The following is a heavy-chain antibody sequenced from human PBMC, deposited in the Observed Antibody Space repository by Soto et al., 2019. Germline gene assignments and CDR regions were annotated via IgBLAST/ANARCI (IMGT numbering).Heavy chain of an antibody. CDR1: GGSISSGGYY. CDR3: ARGREAAAGTTGYYYGMDV. D-gene: IGHD6-13*01. CDR2: IYYSGST. V-gene: IGHV4-31*03. Sequence: QVQLQESGPGLVKPSQTLSLTCTVSGGSISSGGYYWSWIRQHPGKGLEWIGYIYYSGSTYYNPSLKSRVTISVDTSKNQFSLKLSSVTAADTAVYYCARGREAAAGTTGYYYGMDVWGQGTTVTVSS. J-gene: IGHJ6*02.